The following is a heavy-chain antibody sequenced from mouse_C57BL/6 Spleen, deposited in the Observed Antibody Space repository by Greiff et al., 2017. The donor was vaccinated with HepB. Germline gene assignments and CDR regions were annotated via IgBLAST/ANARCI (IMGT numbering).Heavy chain of an antibody. CDR2: ISSGGSYT. J-gene: IGHJ3*01. V-gene: IGHV5-6*01. Sequence: EVQLQESGGDLVKPGGSLKLSCAASGFTFSSYGMSWVRQTPDKRLEWVATISSGGSYTYYPDSVKGRFTISRDNAKNTLYLQMSSLKSEDTAMYYCARQGYYVPFAYWGQGTLVTVSA. CDR3: ARQGYYVPFAY. D-gene: IGHD2-3*01. CDR1: GFTFSSYG.